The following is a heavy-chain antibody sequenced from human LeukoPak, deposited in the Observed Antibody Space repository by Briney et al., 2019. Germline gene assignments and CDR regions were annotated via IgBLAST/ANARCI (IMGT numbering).Heavy chain of an antibody. V-gene: IGHV4-39*07. J-gene: IGHJ5*02. CDR1: GGSISSSSYY. CDR3: ARGGYYGSGNDFRFDP. Sequence: PSETLSLTCTVSGGSISSSSYYWGWIRQPPGKGLEWIGNIFYSGSIYYNPSLKSRVTISVDTSKNQFSLKLSSVTAADTAIYYCARGGYYGSGNDFRFDPWGQGTLVTVSS. D-gene: IGHD3-10*01. CDR2: IFYSGSI.